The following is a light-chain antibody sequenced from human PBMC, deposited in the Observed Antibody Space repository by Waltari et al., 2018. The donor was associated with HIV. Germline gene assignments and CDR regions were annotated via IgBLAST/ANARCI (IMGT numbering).Light chain of an antibody. Sequence: NFLLTQPHSVSESPGKTVVISCTRSSGNIAANSVNWYQQRPGSAPTTVLFENNGRPSGVPDRFSGSIDSSSNSASLTIAGLKAEDEDDYFCQAYDVDSGTFGGGTRLTVL. CDR1: SGNIAANS. J-gene: IGLJ2*01. CDR2: ENN. CDR3: QAYDVDSGT. V-gene: IGLV6-57*03.